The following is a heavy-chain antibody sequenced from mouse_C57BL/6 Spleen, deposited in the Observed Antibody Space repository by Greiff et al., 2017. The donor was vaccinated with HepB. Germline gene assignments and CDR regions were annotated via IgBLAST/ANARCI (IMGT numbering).Heavy chain of an antibody. Sequence: VQLQQPGAELVRPGSSVKLSCKASGYTFTSYWMHWVKQRPIQGLEWIGNIDPSDSETHYNQKFKDKATLTVDKSSSTAYMQLSSLTSEDSAVYYCARSLYGSSYYSMDYWGQGTSVTVSS. CDR1: GYTFTSYW. J-gene: IGHJ4*01. CDR2: IDPSDSET. V-gene: IGHV1-52*01. CDR3: ARSLYGSSYYSMDY. D-gene: IGHD1-1*01.